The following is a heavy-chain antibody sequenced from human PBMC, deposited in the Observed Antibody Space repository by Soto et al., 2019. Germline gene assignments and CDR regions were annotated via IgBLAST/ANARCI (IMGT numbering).Heavy chain of an antibody. CDR2: IIPTSGTA. V-gene: IGHV1-69*13. D-gene: IGHD2-15*01. Sequence: SVKVSCKASGGTFSSDAFSWVRQAPGQGLEWMGGIIPTSGTANYAQKFQGRATITADESTSTAYMELSSLTSEDTAVYFCARGQGYCSGGTCYYYYYGMDVWGQGNTVTVS. J-gene: IGHJ6*02. CDR3: ARGQGYCSGGTCYYYYYGMDV. CDR1: GGTFSSDA.